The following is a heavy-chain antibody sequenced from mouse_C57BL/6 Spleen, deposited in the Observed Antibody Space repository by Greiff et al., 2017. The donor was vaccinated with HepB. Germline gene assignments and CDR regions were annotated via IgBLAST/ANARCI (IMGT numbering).Heavy chain of an antibody. CDR2: ISSGGSYT. Sequence: EVKLVESGGDLVKPGGSLKLSCAASGFTFSSYGMSWVRQTPDKRLEWVATISSGGSYTYYPDSVKGRFTISRDNAKNTLYLQMSSLKSEDTAMYYCAREGLRLRAMDYWGQGTSVTVSS. J-gene: IGHJ4*01. CDR3: AREGLRLRAMDY. D-gene: IGHD3-2*02. CDR1: GFTFSSYG. V-gene: IGHV5-6*01.